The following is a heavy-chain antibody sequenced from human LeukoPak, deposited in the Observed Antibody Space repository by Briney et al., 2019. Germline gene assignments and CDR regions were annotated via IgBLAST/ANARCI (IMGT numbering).Heavy chain of an antibody. CDR2: TYYRSKWYN. CDR3: ARERFLGWLLPLYYYYYMDV. J-gene: IGHJ6*03. CDR1: GDSVSSNSAA. D-gene: IGHD3-3*01. Sequence: SQTLSLTCAISGDSVSSNSAAWNWIRQSPSRGLEWLGRTYYRSKWYNDYAVSVKSRITINPDTSKNQFSLQLNSVTPEDTAVYYCARERFLGWLLPLYYYYYMDVWGKGTTVTVSS. V-gene: IGHV6-1*01.